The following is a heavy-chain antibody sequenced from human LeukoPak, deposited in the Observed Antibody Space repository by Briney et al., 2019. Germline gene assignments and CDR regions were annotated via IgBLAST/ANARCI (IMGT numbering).Heavy chain of an antibody. D-gene: IGHD1-26*01. CDR1: GGTFSSYA. J-gene: IGHJ6*03. CDR3: ARTEGGGSYYGYYYYMDG. CDR2: IIPIFGTA. Sequence: SVKVSCKASGGTFSSYAISWVRQTPGQGLEWMGGIIPIFGTANYAQKFQGRVTITTDESTSTAYMELSSLRSEDTAVYYCARTEGGGSYYGYYYYMDGWGKGTTVTVSS. V-gene: IGHV1-69*05.